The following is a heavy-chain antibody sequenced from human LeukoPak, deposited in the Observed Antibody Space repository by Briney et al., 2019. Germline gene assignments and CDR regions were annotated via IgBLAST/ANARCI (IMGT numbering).Heavy chain of an antibody. CDR3: ARDSGSGYLFGY. V-gene: IGHV1-69*13. D-gene: IGHD3-22*01. CDR2: IIPIFGTA. Sequence: ASVKVSCKASGGTFSSYAISWVRQAPGQGLEWMGGIIPIFGTANYAQKFQGRVTITADESTSTAYMELSSLRSEDTAVYYCARDSGSGYLFGYWGQGTLVTVSS. CDR1: GGTFSSYA. J-gene: IGHJ4*02.